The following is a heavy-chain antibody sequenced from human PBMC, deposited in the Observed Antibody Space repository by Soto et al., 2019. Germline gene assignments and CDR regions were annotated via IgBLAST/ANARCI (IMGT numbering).Heavy chain of an antibody. V-gene: IGHV4-31*03. D-gene: IGHD5-18*01. CDR3: ARQSNAAMVRFNWFDP. J-gene: IGHJ5*02. Sequence: SETLSLTCTVSGGSISSGGYSWSWIRQHPGKGLEWIGYIYYSGSTYYNPSLKSRATLSVFPSKFRFSLKLIFVIAAASAVYFCARQSNAAMVRFNWFDPWGQGTLVTVSS. CDR2: IYYSGST. CDR1: GGSISSGGYS.